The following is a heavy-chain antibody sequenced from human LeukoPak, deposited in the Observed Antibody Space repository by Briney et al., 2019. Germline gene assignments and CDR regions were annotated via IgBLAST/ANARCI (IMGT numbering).Heavy chain of an antibody. CDR2: IYNSGST. Sequence: PSETLSLTCTVSGGSISSYYWSWIRQPPGEGLEWIGYIYNSGSTNYNPSLKSRVTISVDTSKNQFSMKLSSESTADTAGYCCGIGSGGSGYYPEECFQHWGQGTLVTVSS. CDR3: GIGSGGSGYYPEECFQH. D-gene: IGHD3-22*01. CDR1: GGSISSYY. J-gene: IGHJ1*01. V-gene: IGHV4-59*01.